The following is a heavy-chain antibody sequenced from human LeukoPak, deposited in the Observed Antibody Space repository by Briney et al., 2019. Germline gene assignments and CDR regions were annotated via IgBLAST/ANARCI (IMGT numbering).Heavy chain of an antibody. CDR3: VKGLSYYCDY. J-gene: IGHJ4*02. CDR1: GFTFGGYG. Sequence: GGSLRLSCAASGFTFGGYGMHRVRQAPGKGLEWVAFIKYDGSNAYYADTVKGRFTFSRDNSQKTLSLQMTSLRAEDTAFYYCVKGLSYYCDYWGQGTQVTVSS. V-gene: IGHV3-30*02. CDR2: IKYDGSNA.